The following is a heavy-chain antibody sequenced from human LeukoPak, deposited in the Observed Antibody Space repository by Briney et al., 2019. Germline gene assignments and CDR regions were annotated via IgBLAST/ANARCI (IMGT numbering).Heavy chain of an antibody. CDR1: GASISNDGFY. CDR2: IYFTGFT. CDR3: ARAGLGIENYYYYMDV. D-gene: IGHD1-14*01. Sequence: SETLSLTCTASGASISNDGFYWSWIRQLPGKGLEWIGYIYFTGFTYCKPSLKSRVTMSVDTSQNQYSLRMSSMTAADTAVYYCARAGLGIENYYYYMDVWGKGTTVTVSS. V-gene: IGHV4-31*03. J-gene: IGHJ6*03.